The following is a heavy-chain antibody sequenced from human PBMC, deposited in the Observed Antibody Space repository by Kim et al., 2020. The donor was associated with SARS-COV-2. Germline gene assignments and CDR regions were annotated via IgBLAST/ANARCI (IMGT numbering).Heavy chain of an antibody. Sequence: GGSLRLSCAASGFTFSSYSMNWVRQAPGKGLEWVSSISSSSSYIYYADSVEGRFTISRDNAKNSLYLQMYSLRADDTAVYYCARDRRGQLWFWELQTYYFYGMDVWGQGITVTVSS. CDR1: GFTFSSYS. CDR2: ISSSSSYI. D-gene: IGHD3-10*01. CDR3: ARDRRGQLWFWELQTYYFYGMDV. J-gene: IGHJ6*01. V-gene: IGHV3-21*01.